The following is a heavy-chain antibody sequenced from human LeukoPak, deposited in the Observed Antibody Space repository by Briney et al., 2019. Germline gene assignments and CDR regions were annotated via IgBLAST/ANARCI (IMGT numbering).Heavy chain of an antibody. Sequence: GGSLRLSCAASGFTFSSYAMHWVRQAPGKGLEWVSSISSSSSYIYYADSVKGRFTISRDNAKNSLYLQMNSLRAEDTAVYYCASALTYYYDSSGQTYAFDIWGQGTMVTVSS. CDR3: ASALTYYYDSSGQTYAFDI. V-gene: IGHV3-21*01. CDR1: GFTFSSYA. J-gene: IGHJ3*02. D-gene: IGHD3-22*01. CDR2: ISSSSSYI.